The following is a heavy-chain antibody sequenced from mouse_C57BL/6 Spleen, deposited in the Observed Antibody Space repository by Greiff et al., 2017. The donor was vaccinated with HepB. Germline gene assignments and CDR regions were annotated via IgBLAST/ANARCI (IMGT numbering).Heavy chain of an antibody. CDR1: GYAFSSSW. CDR2: IYPGDGDT. J-gene: IGHJ4*01. D-gene: IGHD2-3*01. Sequence: QVQLKESGPELVKPGASVKISCKASGYAFSSSWMNWVKQRPGKGLEWIGRIYPGDGDTNYNGKFKGKATLTADKSSSTAYMQLSSLTSEDSAVYFCARSSRDGYYAAMGYWGQGTSVTVSS. V-gene: IGHV1-82*01. CDR3: ARSSRDGYYAAMGY.